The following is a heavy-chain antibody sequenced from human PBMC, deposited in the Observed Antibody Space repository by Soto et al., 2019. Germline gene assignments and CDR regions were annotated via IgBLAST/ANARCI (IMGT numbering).Heavy chain of an antibody. CDR1: GGSISSGGYY. J-gene: IGHJ4*02. Sequence: ASETLSLTCTVSGGSISSGGYYWSWIRQHPGKGLEWIGYIYYSGSTYYNPSLKSRVTISVDTSKNQFSLKLSSVTAADTAVYYCARERRQADDYVLHWGQGTLVTVSS. V-gene: IGHV4-31*03. CDR2: IYYSGST. D-gene: IGHD3-16*01. CDR3: ARERRQADDYVLH.